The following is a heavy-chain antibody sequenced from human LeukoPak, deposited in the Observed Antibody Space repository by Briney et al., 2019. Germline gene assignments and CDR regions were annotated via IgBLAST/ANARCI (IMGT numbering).Heavy chain of an antibody. D-gene: IGHD3-16*02. CDR3: ARLLGPLDYVWGSSRSK. CDR1: GVSISYATYQ. CDR2: ISKSGTT. J-gene: IGHJ4*02. Sequence: PSETLSLTCTVSGVSISYATYQWTWIRQSAGKGLEWIGLISKSGTTNYNPSHKSRVTISIDTTKNQFSLKLTSVTAADTAVYYCARLLGPLDYVWGSSRSKWGQGTLVTVPS. V-gene: IGHV4-61*02.